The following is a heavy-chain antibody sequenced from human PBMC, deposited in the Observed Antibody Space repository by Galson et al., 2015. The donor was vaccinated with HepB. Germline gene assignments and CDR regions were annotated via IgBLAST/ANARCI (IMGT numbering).Heavy chain of an antibody. J-gene: IGHJ6*03. D-gene: IGHD6-19*01. CDR3: ARDQAVPLVQRPDYYYYMDV. Sequence: SVKVSCKASGYTFTSYYMHWVRQAPGQGLEWMGIINPSGGSTSYAQKFQGRVTMTRDTSTSTVYMELSSLRSEDTAVYYCARDQAVPLVQRPDYYYYMDVWGKRTTVTVSS. CDR2: INPSGGST. V-gene: IGHV1-46*01. CDR1: GYTFTSYY.